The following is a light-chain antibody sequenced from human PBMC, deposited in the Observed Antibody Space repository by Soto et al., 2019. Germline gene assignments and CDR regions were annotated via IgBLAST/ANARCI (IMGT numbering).Light chain of an antibody. J-gene: IGKJ4*01. CDR1: QTIAYNF. Sequence: IVLTQSPGTLSLSPGEVATLSCGASQTIAYNFLAWYQQKPGLAPRLLVYDASKRATGIPDRFSGSGSGTDFTLTITPLEPEDFAVYYCQHYGDSSSTFGGGTRVEI. V-gene: IGKV3D-20*01. CDR2: DAS. CDR3: QHYGDSSST.